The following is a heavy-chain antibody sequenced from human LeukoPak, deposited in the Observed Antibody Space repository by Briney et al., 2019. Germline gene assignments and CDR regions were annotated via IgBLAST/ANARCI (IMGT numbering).Heavy chain of an antibody. CDR2: ISWNSGSI. CDR1: GFTFDDYA. J-gene: IGHJ4*02. V-gene: IGHV3-9*01. D-gene: IGHD3-22*01. Sequence: PGGSLRLSCAASGFTFDDYAMHWVRQAPGKGLEWVSGISWNSGSIGYADSVKGRFTISRDNSKNTLYLQMNSLRAEDTAVYYCAKDLSRSGWPFDYWGQGTLVTVSS. CDR3: AKDLSRSGWPFDY.